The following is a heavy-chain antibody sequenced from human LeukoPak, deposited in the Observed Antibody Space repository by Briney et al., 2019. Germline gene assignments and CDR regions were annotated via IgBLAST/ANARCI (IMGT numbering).Heavy chain of an antibody. V-gene: IGHV3-11*06. D-gene: IGHD1-26*01. CDR1: GFTFSDYY. Sequence: GGSLRLSCAASGFTFSDYYLTWIRQAPGKGLEWVSYISSSSSDTNYADSVRGRFTISRDNANKSLYLQMNSMRDEDTAVYYCAGVGATCYFQHWGQGALVTVSS. CDR3: AGVGATCYFQH. J-gene: IGHJ1*01. CDR2: ISSSSSDT.